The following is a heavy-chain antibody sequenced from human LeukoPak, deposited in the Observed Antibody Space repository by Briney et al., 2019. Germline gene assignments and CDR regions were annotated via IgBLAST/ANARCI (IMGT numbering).Heavy chain of an antibody. CDR1: GGSISSSSYY. Sequence: SETLSLTCTVSGGSISSSSYYWGWIRQPPGKGLEWIGSIYYSGSTYYNPSLKSRVTISVDTSKNQFSLRLSSVTAADTAVYYCARDWGVSARPGYMDVWGKGTTVTVSS. CDR2: IYYSGST. D-gene: IGHD6-6*01. J-gene: IGHJ6*03. V-gene: IGHV4-39*07. CDR3: ARDWGVSARPGYMDV.